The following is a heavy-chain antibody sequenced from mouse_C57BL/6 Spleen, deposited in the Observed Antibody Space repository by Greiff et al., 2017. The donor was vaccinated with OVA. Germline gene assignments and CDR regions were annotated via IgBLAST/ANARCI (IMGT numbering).Heavy chain of an antibody. V-gene: IGHV5-4*01. CDR3: AGDAELGRGFAY. CDR2: ISDGGSYT. CDR1: GFTFSSYA. Sequence: EVQVVESGGGLVKPGGSLKLSCAASGFTFSSYAMSWVRQTPEKRLEWVATISDGGSYTYYPDNVKGRFTISRDNAKNNLYLQMSHLKSEDTAMYYCAGDAELGRGFAYWGQGTLVTVSA. D-gene: IGHD4-1*01. J-gene: IGHJ3*01.